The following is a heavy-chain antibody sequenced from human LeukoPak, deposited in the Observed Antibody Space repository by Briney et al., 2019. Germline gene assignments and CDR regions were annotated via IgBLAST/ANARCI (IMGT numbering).Heavy chain of an antibody. CDR2: IKSKTDCGTT. D-gene: IGHD1-14*01. CDR1: GFTFSNAW. V-gene: IGHV3-15*01. J-gene: IGHJ4*02. Sequence: PGGSLRLSCAASGFTFSNAWMSWVRQAPGKGLEWVGRIKSKTDCGTTDYAAPVKGRFTISRDDSKNNLYLQMNSLKTEDTAVYYCTTAPEGGTLAYWGQGTLVTVSS. CDR3: TTAPEGGTLAY.